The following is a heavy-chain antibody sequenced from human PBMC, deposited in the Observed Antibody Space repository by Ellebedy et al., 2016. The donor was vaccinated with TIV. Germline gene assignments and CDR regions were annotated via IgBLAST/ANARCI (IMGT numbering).Heavy chain of an antibody. CDR2: IYSGGDT. CDR1: GFTFDNFA. J-gene: IGHJ4*02. V-gene: IGHV3-53*01. CDR3: ARDPPGIAASGPYK. D-gene: IGHD6-13*01. Sequence: GESLKISCATSGFTFDNFAMRWFRQAPGKGLEWVSLIYSGGDTVYADSVKGRFTISRDSSKNTLYLQMNSLRAEDTAVYYCARDPPGIAASGPYKWGQGTLVTVSS.